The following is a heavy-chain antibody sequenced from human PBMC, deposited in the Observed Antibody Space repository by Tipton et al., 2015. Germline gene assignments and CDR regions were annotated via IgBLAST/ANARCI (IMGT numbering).Heavy chain of an antibody. CDR2: IYSTGTT. CDR3: ARGSGLLGY. J-gene: IGHJ4*02. D-gene: IGHD2-15*01. V-gene: IGHV4-4*07. Sequence: TLSLTCTVSGASMNSYYWYWIRQPAGKGLEWIGRIYSTGTTNYNPSLKSRVTMSVDKSKNQFSLNLTSVTAADTAVYYCARGSGLLGYWGQGTLVTVSS. CDR1: GASMNSYY.